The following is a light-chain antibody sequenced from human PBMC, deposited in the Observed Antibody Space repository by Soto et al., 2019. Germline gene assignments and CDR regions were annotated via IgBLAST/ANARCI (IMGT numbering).Light chain of an antibody. V-gene: IGKV1-5*03. J-gene: IGKJ4*01. CDR3: QQYDDYPLT. Sequence: DIQMTQSPSTLSASVGDTVTITCRASESIRSWLAWYQQKAGKAPKLLIYKASSLESGVPSRFSGSGSGTEFTLTISSLQPDDFATYYCQQYDDYPLTFGGGTKVEI. CDR2: KAS. CDR1: ESIRSW.